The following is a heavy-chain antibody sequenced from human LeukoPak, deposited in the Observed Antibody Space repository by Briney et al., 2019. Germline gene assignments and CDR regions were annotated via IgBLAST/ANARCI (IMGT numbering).Heavy chain of an antibody. D-gene: IGHD1-26*01. V-gene: IGHV3-74*01. J-gene: IGHJ4*02. CDR1: GFTFSSYW. CDR2: INSDGSST. CDR3: AREPIVGANFDY. Sequence: PGGSLRLSCAASGFTFSSYWMHWVRHAPGKGLVWVSRINSDGSSTSYADSVKGRFTISRDNAKNTLYLQMNSLRAEDTAVYYCAREPIVGANFDYWGQGTLVTVSS.